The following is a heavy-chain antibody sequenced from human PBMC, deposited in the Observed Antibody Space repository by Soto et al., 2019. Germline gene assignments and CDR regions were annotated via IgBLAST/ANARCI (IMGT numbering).Heavy chain of an antibody. V-gene: IGHV5-51*01. Sequence: PGESLKISCKGSGYNFAGYWIAWVRQMPGKGLELMGIIYPSDSDTRYRPSFQGQVTISADKSISSAYPQWSSLRASDTAMYYCARGGVSTRTFNYWGQGTPVTAPQ. CDR3: ARGGVSTRTFNY. CDR2: IYPSDSDT. J-gene: IGHJ4*02. CDR1: GYNFAGYW. D-gene: IGHD3-3*01.